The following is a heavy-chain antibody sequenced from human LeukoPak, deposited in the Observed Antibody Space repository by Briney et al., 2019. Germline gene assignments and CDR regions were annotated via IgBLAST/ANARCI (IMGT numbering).Heavy chain of an antibody. Sequence: PSETLSLTCTVSGGSISSYYWSWIRQPPGKGLEWIGYIYYSGSTNYNPSLKSRVTISVDTSKNQFSLKLSSVTAADTAVYYCARDLDGSGSENYWGQGTLVTVSS. V-gene: IGHV4-59*12. CDR2: IYYSGST. CDR3: ARDLDGSGSENY. D-gene: IGHD1-26*01. CDR1: GGSISSYY. J-gene: IGHJ4*02.